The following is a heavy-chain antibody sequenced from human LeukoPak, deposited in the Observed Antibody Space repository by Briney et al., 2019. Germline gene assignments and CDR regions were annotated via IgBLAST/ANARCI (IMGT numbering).Heavy chain of an antibody. Sequence: GGSLRLSCASSLFTFISYIMNGVRQARSRGGDGVSSISSSSSYIYYADSVKGRFTISRDNAKNSLYLQMNSLRAEDTAVYYCARGGSDDDAFDIWGQGTMVTVSS. CDR2: ISSSSSYI. CDR3: ARGGSDDDAFDI. D-gene: IGHD1-26*01. V-gene: IGHV3-21*01. CDR1: LFTFISYI. J-gene: IGHJ3*02.